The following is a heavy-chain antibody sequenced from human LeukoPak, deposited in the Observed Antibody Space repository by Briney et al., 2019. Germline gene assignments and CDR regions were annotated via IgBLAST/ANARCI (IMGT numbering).Heavy chain of an antibody. CDR2: IYIDGSST. CDR1: GFTFSTYW. Sequence: GGSLRLSCAASGFTFSTYWMHWVRQAPGKGLVWVSRIYIDGSSTNYADSVKGRFTISRDNAKNSLYLQMNSLRAEDTAVYYCARDLLMVYAGEYYFDYWGQGTLVTVSS. J-gene: IGHJ4*02. V-gene: IGHV3-74*01. CDR3: ARDLLMVYAGEYYFDY. D-gene: IGHD2-8*01.